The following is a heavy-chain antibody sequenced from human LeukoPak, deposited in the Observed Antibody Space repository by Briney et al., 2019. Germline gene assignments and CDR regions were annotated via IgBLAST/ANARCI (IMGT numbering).Heavy chain of an antibody. CDR2: IYHSGST. J-gene: IGHJ4*02. CDR1: GGSISSSNW. V-gene: IGHV4-4*02. D-gene: IGHD2-8*02. CDR3: AHLGASGYFDY. Sequence: SETLSLTCAVSGGSISSSNWWSWVRQPPGKGLEWIGEIYHSGSTNYNPSLKSRVTISVDKTKNQFSLKLSSVTAADTAVYYCAHLGASGYFDYWGQGTLVTVSS.